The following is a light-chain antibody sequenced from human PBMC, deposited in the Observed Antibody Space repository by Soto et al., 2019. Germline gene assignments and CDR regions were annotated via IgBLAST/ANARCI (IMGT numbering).Light chain of an antibody. CDR1: QYISSW. J-gene: IGKJ1*01. CDR3: LQYHNLWA. V-gene: IGKV1-5*01. CDR2: DTS. Sequence: DRVTITCRASQYISSWLAWYQQKPGTAPSLLIYDTSNLEDGVPSTFSGSGSGTDFTLTISSLQSEDFTVYSCLQYHNLWAFGQGTKVDIK.